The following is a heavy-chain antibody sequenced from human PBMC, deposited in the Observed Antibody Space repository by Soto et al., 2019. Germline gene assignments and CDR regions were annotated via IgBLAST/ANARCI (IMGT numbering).Heavy chain of an antibody. D-gene: IGHD6-13*01. J-gene: IGHJ4*02. CDR2: IIPIFGTA. Sequence: SVKVSCKASGGTFSSYAISWVRQAPGQGLEWMGGIIPIFGTANYAQKFQGRVTITADESTSTAYMELSSLRSEDTAVYYCARFKGIAAAGTLGYYDYWGQGTLVTVSS. V-gene: IGHV1-69*13. CDR3: ARFKGIAAAGTLGYYDY. CDR1: GGTFSSYA.